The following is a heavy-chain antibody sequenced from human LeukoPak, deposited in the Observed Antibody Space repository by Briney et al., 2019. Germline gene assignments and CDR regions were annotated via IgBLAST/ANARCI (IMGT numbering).Heavy chain of an antibody. Sequence: GGSLLLSCAASGFTFSSYAMSWVRRAPGKGLGGVSAISGSGGSTYYADSVKGRFAISRDNSKNTLYLQMNSLRAEDTAVYYCAKEGVYDFWSGYYMNYFDYWGQGTLVTVSS. V-gene: IGHV3-23*01. J-gene: IGHJ4*02. CDR2: ISGSGGST. CDR3: AKEGVYDFWSGYYMNYFDY. CDR1: GFTFSSYA. D-gene: IGHD3-3*01.